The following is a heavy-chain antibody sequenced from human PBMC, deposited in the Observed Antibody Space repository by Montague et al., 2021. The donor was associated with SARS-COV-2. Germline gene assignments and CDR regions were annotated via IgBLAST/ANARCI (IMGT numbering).Heavy chain of an antibody. CDR3: ARSRENYNILTGYPYYFDY. J-gene: IGHJ4*02. D-gene: IGHD3-9*01. V-gene: IGHV4-59*01. Sequence: SETLSLTCTVSGGSISRNYWNWIRQPPGTGLEWIANIYYSGSTNXNPSLKSRVTISVDTSKNQFSLKLSSVTAADTAVYYCARSRENYNILTGYPYYFDYWGQGTLVTVSS. CDR2: IYYSGST. CDR1: GGSISRNY.